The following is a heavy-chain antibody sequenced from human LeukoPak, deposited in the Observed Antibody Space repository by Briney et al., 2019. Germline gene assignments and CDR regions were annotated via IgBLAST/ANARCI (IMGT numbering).Heavy chain of an antibody. Sequence: GGSLRLSCAASGFTVSSNYMSWVRQAPGKGLEWVSVIYSSGSTYYADSVKGRFTISRDNSKNTLYLQMNSLRAEDTAVYYCARDTFGPYCSSTSCTYGWGQGTLVTVSS. CDR1: GFTVSSNY. D-gene: IGHD2-2*01. CDR2: IYSSGST. CDR3: ARDTFGPYCSSTSCTYG. V-gene: IGHV3-53*01. J-gene: IGHJ4*02.